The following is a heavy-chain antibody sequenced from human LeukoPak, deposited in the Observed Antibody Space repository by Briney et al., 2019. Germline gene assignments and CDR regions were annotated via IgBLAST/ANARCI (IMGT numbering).Heavy chain of an antibody. Sequence: PSETLSLTCTVSGGSISSYYWSWIRQPPGKGLEWIGYIYCRGRTNYNPSLKSRVTISVDTSKNQFSLKLSSVTAADTAVYYCARHGHCSGGSCYPWYYGMDVWGQGTTVTVSS. V-gene: IGHV4-59*08. CDR1: GGSISSYY. CDR2: IYCRGRT. D-gene: IGHD2-15*01. J-gene: IGHJ6*02. CDR3: ARHGHCSGGSCYPWYYGMDV.